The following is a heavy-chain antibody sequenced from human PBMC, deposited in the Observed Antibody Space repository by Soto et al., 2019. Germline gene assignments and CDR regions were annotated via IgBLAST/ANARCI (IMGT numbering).Heavy chain of an antibody. CDR2: MHSAGST. Sequence: EVQLVESGGGLVQPGGSLRLSCAASEITVSNNFMSWVRQAPGKGLEWVSFMHSAGSTGYAESVKGRFTISRLNSENTLYLQMDSLRTEDTAVYYCAGRTVIDLRGAFDIWCQGTMVTVSS. J-gene: IGHJ3*02. D-gene: IGHD3-22*01. CDR1: EITVSNNF. CDR3: AGRTVIDLRGAFDI. V-gene: IGHV3-53*04.